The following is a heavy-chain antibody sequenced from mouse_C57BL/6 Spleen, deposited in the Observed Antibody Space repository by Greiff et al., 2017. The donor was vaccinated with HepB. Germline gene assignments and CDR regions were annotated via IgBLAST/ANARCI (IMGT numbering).Heavy chain of an antibody. CDR3: ARRGVYYGSSYPAWFAY. CDR2: IYPGSGST. D-gene: IGHD1-1*01. CDR1: GYTFTSYW. Sequence: QVQLQQPGAELVKPGASVKMSCKASGYTFTSYWITWVKQRPGQGLEWIGDIYPGSGSTNYNEKFKSKATLTVDTSSSTAYMQLSSLTSEDSAVYYCARRGVYYGSSYPAWFAYWGQGTLVTVSA. V-gene: IGHV1-55*01. J-gene: IGHJ3*01.